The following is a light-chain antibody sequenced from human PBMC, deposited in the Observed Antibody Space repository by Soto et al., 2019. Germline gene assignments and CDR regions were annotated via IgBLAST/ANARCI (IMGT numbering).Light chain of an antibody. CDR2: GAS. CDR1: QTASTN. Sequence: EIVLTQSPGTLSLSPGERATLSCRASQTASTNYLAWYQQKPGQAPRLLIYGASTRATGIPARFSGSGSGTEFTLTISSLQSEDFAVYYCQQYNNWPETFGQGTKVDIK. J-gene: IGKJ1*01. V-gene: IGKV3-15*01. CDR3: QQYNNWPET.